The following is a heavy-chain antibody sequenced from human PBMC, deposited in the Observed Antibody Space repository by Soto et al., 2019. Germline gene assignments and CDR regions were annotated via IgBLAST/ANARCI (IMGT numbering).Heavy chain of an antibody. CDR1: GGSITTGGYS. J-gene: IGHJ6*02. D-gene: IGHD3-22*01. Sequence: QLQLQESGSGLVKPSESLSLTCTVAGGSITTGGYSWSWIGQRPGKGLEWIGFVYSASTYYNPSLKSRVTISIDKFSNHFSLQLTSVTAADTAVYYCARTLMIGDKMDVWGQGTTVTVS. CDR2: VYSAST. V-gene: IGHV4-30-2*01. CDR3: ARTLMIGDKMDV.